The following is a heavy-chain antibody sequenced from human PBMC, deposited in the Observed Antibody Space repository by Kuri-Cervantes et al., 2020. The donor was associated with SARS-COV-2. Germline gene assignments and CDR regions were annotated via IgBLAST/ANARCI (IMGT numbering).Heavy chain of an antibody. J-gene: IGHJ4*02. CDR2: ISGSGGST. Sequence: ETLSLTCAASGFTFSSYAMSWVRQAPGKGLEWVSAISGSGGSTYYADSVKGRFTISRDNSKSTLYLQMNSLRAEDTAVYYCARKGADYWGQGTLVTVSS. D-gene: IGHD3-16*01. CDR3: ARKGADY. V-gene: IGHV3-23*01. CDR1: GFTFSSYA.